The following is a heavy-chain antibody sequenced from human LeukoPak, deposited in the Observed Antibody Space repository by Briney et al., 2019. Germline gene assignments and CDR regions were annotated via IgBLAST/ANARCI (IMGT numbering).Heavy chain of an antibody. CDR2: IYSGGST. V-gene: IGHV3-53*01. Sequence: PGGSLRLSCAASGFTVSSNYMSWVRQAPGKGLEWVSVIYSGGSTYYADSVKGRFTISRDNSKNTLYLQMNSLRAEDTAVYYCARAGDYYDSSGYRSYYFDYWGQGTLVTVSS. J-gene: IGHJ4*02. CDR3: ARAGDYYDSSGYRSYYFDY. CDR1: GFTVSSNY. D-gene: IGHD3-22*01.